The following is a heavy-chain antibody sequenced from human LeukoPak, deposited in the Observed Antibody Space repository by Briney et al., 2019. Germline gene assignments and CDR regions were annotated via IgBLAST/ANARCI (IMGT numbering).Heavy chain of an antibody. Sequence: PGRSLRLSCAASGFTFSSYGMHWVRQAPGKGLEWVAVIWYDGSIKYYADSVKGRFTISRDNSKNTLYLQMNSLRAEDTAVYYCARAPTDPFTMIVVYDMDYWGKGTLVTVFS. J-gene: IGHJ4*02. CDR2: IWYDGSIK. CDR3: ARAPTDPFTMIVVYDMDY. D-gene: IGHD3-22*01. V-gene: IGHV3-33*01. CDR1: GFTFSSYG.